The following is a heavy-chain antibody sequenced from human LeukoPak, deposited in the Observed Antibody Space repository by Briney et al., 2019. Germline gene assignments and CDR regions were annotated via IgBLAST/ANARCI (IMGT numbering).Heavy chain of an antibody. J-gene: IGHJ4*02. D-gene: IGHD3-3*01. Sequence: GGSLRLSCTASGFTLGDYAMSWVRQAPGKGLEWVGFIRSKAYGGTTEYAASVKGRFTISRDDSKSIAYLQMNSLKTEDTAVYYCTRDLYYDFWSGFDYWGQGTLVTVSS. CDR2: IRSKAYGGTT. CDR1: GFTLGDYA. CDR3: TRDLYYDFWSGFDY. V-gene: IGHV3-49*04.